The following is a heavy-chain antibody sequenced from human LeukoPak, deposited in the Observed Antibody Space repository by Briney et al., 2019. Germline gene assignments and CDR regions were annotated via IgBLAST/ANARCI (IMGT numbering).Heavy chain of an antibody. Sequence: PSETLSLTCTVSGGSISSYYWSWVRQPPGKGLEWIGYIYYSGSTNYNPSLKSRVTISVDTSKNQFSLKLSSVTAADTAIYYCARFGVDYDMDVWGQGTTVTVSS. J-gene: IGHJ6*02. CDR3: ARFGVDYDMDV. CDR2: IYYSGST. CDR1: GGSISSYY. V-gene: IGHV4-59*01. D-gene: IGHD3-16*01.